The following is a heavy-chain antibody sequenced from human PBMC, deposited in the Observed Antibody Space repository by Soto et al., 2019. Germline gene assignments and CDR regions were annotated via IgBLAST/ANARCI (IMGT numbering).Heavy chain of an antibody. Sequence: GGSLRLSCEASGFSFSVCGMHWVRQAPGKGLEWVAVIWYDASKQFYAGSVEGRFTISRDNSKATLYLQMNSLRAEDTAVYYCAAWAEGATEVHWGQGTLVTVSS. V-gene: IGHV3-33*01. CDR3: AAWAEGATEVH. CDR2: IWYDASKQ. D-gene: IGHD2-15*01. CDR1: GFSFSVCG. J-gene: IGHJ4*02.